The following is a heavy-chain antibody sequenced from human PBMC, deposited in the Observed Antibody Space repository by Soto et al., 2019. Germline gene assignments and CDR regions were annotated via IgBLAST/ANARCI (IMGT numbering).Heavy chain of an antibody. J-gene: IGHJ2*01. CDR2: ISYDGSNK. D-gene: IGHD5-12*01. V-gene: IGHV3-30*18. Sequence: QVQLVESGGGVVQPGRSLRLSCAASGFTFSSYGMHWVRRAPGKGLEWVAVISYDGSNKYYADSVKGRFTISRDNSKNTLYLQMSSLRAEDTAVYYCANRRRDGYNPSNWYFDLWGRGTLVTVSS. CDR1: GFTFSSYG. CDR3: ANRRRDGYNPSNWYFDL.